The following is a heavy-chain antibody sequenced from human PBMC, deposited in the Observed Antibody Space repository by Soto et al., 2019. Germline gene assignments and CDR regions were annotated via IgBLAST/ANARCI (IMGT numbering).Heavy chain of an antibody. CDR1: GGSFSGYY. Sequence: SESLSLTCAVYGGSFSGYYWSWVRQPPGKGLEWVGEINHSGSTNYNPSLKSRVTITVDTAKTQFSLKLSPVTAADTAVYYCARGLHSIGQWLARNNRDAFDIWGQGTMVTVSS. V-gene: IGHV4-34*01. CDR2: INHSGST. D-gene: IGHD6-19*01. CDR3: ARGLHSIGQWLARNNRDAFDI. J-gene: IGHJ3*02.